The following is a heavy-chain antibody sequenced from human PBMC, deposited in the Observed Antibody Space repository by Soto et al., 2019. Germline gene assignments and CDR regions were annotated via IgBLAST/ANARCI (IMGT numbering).Heavy chain of an antibody. V-gene: IGHV3-23*01. CDR2: ISGSGGST. CDR3: AKAERYNSGSYSLSDY. J-gene: IGHJ4*02. CDR1: GFTFSSYA. Sequence: VGSLRLSCAASGFTFSSYAMSWVRQAPGKGLEWVSAISGSGGSTYYADSVKGRFTISRDNSKNTLYLQMNSLRAEDTAVYYCAKAERYNSGSYSLSDYWGQGTLVTVSS. D-gene: IGHD1-26*01.